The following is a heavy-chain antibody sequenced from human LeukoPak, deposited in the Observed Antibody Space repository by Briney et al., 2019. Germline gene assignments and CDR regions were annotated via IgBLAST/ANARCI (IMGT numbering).Heavy chain of an antibody. Sequence: PGGSLRLSCAASGFTFSSYWMSWVRQAPGKGLEWVADIKEDGSEKYYVDSVKGRFTISRHNAKNSLYLQMNSLRAEDTAVYYCGRPDDPLRPTYFYDSRTTGGAYFQHWGQGTLVTVSS. CDR3: GRPDDPLRPTYFYDSRTTGGAYFQH. D-gene: IGHD3-22*01. CDR1: GFTFSSYW. J-gene: IGHJ1*01. V-gene: IGHV3-7*01. CDR2: IKEDGSEK.